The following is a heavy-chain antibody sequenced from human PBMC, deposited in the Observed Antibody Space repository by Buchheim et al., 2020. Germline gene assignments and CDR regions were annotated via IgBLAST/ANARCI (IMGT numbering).Heavy chain of an antibody. CDR1: GGTFSSYA. J-gene: IGHJ6*02. V-gene: IGHV1-69*12. D-gene: IGHD3-10*01. CDR2: IIPIFGTA. Sequence: QVQLVQSGAEVKKPGSSVKVSCKASGGTFSSYAISWVRQAPGQGLEWMGGIIPIFGTANYAQKFQGRVTITADESTSTAYMELSSLRSEDTAVYYCARVSSNGSRSYLPTTRYYYYYGMDVWGQGTT. CDR3: ARVSSNGSRSYLPTTRYYYYYGMDV.